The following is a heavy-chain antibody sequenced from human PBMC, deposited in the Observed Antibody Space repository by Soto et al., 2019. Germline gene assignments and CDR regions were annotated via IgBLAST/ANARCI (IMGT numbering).Heavy chain of an antibody. CDR2: IYPGDSDT. CDR1: GYSFTSYW. D-gene: IGHD3-10*01. Sequence: PGESLKISCKGSGYSFTSYWIGWVRQMPGKGLEWMGIIYPGDSDTRYSPSFQGQVTNSADKSISTAYLQWSSLKASDTALYKWEGRIKEVIEFSPHGGQGTLVPVS. V-gene: IGHV5-51*01. J-gene: IGHJ1*01. CDR3: EGRIKEVIEFSPH.